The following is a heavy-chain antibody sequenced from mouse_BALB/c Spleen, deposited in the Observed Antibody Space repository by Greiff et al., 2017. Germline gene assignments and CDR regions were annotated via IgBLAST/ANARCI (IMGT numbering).Heavy chain of an antibody. J-gene: IGHJ3*01. V-gene: IGHV1-80*01. CDR1: GYAFSSYW. CDR2: IYPGDGDT. Sequence: QVQLQQSGAELVRPGSSVTISCTASGYAFSSYWMNWVKQRPGQGLEWIGQIYPGDGDTNYNGKFKGKATLTADKSSSTAYMQLSRLTSEDSAVYFCARGRNYDYPAWFAYWGQGTLVTVSA. CDR3: ARGRNYDYPAWFAY. D-gene: IGHD2-4*01.